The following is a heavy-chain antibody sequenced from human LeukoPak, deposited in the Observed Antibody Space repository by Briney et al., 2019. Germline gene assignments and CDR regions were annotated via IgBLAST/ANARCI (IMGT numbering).Heavy chain of an antibody. D-gene: IGHD6-19*01. CDR3: ARPTWGSGRYFDY. V-gene: IGHV1-69*04. CDR2: IIPILGIA. J-gene: IGHJ4*02. CDR1: GGTFSSYA. Sequence: GASVKVSCKASGGTFSSYAISWVRQAPGQGLEWMGRIIPILGIANYAQKFQGRVTITADKSTSTAYMELSSLRSEDTAVYYCARPTWGSGRYFDYWGQGTLVTVSS.